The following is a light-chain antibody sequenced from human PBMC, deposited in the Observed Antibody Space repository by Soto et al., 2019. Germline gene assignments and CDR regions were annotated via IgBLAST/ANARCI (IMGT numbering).Light chain of an antibody. V-gene: IGKV1-39*01. CDR1: RPIGIH. J-gene: IGKJ5*01. CDR2: STS. Sequence: DFQMTQSPSSLSASVGDRVTITCHARRPIGIHLNWYQQKPGKAPKLLIYSTSNLQSGVPSGFSGSGSGTHFSLTISNLQPEDFATYYCQQSFSVPPTFGQGTRL. CDR3: QQSFSVPPT.